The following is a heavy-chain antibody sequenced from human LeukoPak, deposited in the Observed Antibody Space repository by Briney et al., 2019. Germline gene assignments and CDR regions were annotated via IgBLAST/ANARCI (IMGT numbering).Heavy chain of an antibody. D-gene: IGHD3-10*01. CDR2: INSDGSST. CDR1: GFTFSSYW. V-gene: IGHV3-74*01. Sequence: GGSLRLSCAASGFTFSSYWMHWVRQAPGKGLVWVSRINSDGSSTSYADSVKGRFTISRDNAKNTLYLQMNSLRAEDTAVYYCARATGYYGSGSYLVYYYYGMDVWGQGTTVTVSS. CDR3: ARATGYYGSGSYLVYYYYGMDV. J-gene: IGHJ6*02.